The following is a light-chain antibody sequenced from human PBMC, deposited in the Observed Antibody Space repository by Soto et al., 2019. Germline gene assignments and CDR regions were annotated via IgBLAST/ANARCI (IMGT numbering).Light chain of an antibody. CDR1: QGIGND. J-gene: IGKJ4*01. CDR3: QQYNSYPLT. CDR2: AAS. Sequence: DIPMTQSPSSLSASVGDRVTITCRASQGIGNDLGWYQQKPGNAPKRLIFAASSLQSGVPSRFSGSESGTEFTLTISSLQPEDFATYYCQQYNSYPLTFGGGTKVEVK. V-gene: IGKV1-17*01.